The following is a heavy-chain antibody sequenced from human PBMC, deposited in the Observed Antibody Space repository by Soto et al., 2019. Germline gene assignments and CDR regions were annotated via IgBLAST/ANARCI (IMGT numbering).Heavy chain of an antibody. J-gene: IGHJ6*02. CDR1: GYRFTSYG. CDR3: ARLRSRTESPAYYYYGMDV. V-gene: IGHV5-10-1*01. D-gene: IGHD2-8*02. CDR2: IDPSDSYT. Sequence: XDSLRVSRKCSGYRFTSYGISLVLQMPGKGLEWMGRIDPSDSYTNYSPSFQGHVTISADKSISTAYLQWSSLKASDTAMYYCARLRSRTESPAYYYYGMDVWGQGTTVTVSS.